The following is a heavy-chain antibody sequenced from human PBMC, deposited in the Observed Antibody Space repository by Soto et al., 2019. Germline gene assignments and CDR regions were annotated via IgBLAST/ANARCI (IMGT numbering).Heavy chain of an antibody. CDR2: ISAYNGNT. CDR3: ARDLSSNYYYYGMDV. CDR1: GYTFTSYG. D-gene: IGHD3-10*02. J-gene: IGHJ6*02. V-gene: IGHV1-18*01. Sequence: RASVKVSGKASGYTFTSYGISWVRQAPGQGLEWMGWISAYNGNTNYAQKLQGRVTMTTDTSTSTAYMELRSLRSDDTAVYYCARDLSSNYYYYGMDVWGQGTTVTVSS.